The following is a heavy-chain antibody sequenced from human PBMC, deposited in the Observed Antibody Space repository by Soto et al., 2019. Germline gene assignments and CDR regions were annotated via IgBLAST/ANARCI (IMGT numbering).Heavy chain of an antibody. Sequence: SETLSLTCTVSGGSISSGDYYWSWIRQPPGKGLEWIGYIYYSGSTYYNPSLKSRVTISVDTSKNQFSLKLSSVTAADTAVYYCARERYYGSGSYSPYFDYWGQGTLVTVSS. V-gene: IGHV4-30-4*01. D-gene: IGHD3-10*01. CDR3: ARERYYGSGSYSPYFDY. CDR1: GGSISSGDYY. J-gene: IGHJ4*02. CDR2: IYYSGST.